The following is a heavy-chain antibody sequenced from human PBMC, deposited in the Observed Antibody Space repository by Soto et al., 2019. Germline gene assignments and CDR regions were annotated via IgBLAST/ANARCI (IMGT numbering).Heavy chain of an antibody. Sequence: QVQLVQSGAEVKKPGSSVKVSCKVSGGTFSTYIISWVRQAPGHGLEWMGGIIPLFGAANYAQKFQGRVTITADRSTSTAYMELSSLISEDTAIFYCAREDSSGYRFDYGGQGTLVTFST. V-gene: IGHV1-69*06. CDR1: GGTFSTYI. J-gene: IGHJ4*02. D-gene: IGHD3-22*01. CDR2: IIPLFGAA. CDR3: AREDSSGYRFDY.